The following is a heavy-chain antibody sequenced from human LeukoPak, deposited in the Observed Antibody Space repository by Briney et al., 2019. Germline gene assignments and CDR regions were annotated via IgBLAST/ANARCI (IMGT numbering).Heavy chain of an antibody. V-gene: IGHV3-30*18. CDR2: ISYDGSNK. D-gene: IGHD4-17*01. CDR3: AKSAASATTFLDY. J-gene: IGHJ4*02. CDR1: GFTFSSYG. Sequence: PGGSLRLSCAASGFTFSSYGMHWVRQAPGKGLEWVAVISYDGSNKYYADSVKGRFTISRDNSKNTLDLQMNSLRAEDTAVYYCAKSAASATTFLDYWGQGTLVTVSS.